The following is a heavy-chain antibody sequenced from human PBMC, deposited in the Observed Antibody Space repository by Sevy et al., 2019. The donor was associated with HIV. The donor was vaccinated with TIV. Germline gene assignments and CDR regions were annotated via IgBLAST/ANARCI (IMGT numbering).Heavy chain of an antibody. V-gene: IGHV1-18*01. Sequence: ASVKVSCKASGYTFTSYGISWVRQAPGQWLEWMGWISAYNGNTNYAQKLQGRVTMTTDTSTSTAYMELRSLRSDDTAVYYCARSVEYDSSGYYYVLPYFDYWGQGTLVTVSS. CDR1: GYTFTSYG. CDR3: ARSVEYDSSGYYYVLPYFDY. CDR2: ISAYNGNT. J-gene: IGHJ4*02. D-gene: IGHD3-22*01.